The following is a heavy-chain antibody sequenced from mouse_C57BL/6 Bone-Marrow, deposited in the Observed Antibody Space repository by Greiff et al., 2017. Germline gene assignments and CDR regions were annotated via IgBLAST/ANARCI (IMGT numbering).Heavy chain of an antibody. CDR1: GYTFTTYP. CDR3: ATSSYDYYAMDY. J-gene: IGHJ4*01. D-gene: IGHD1-1*01. V-gene: IGHV1-47*01. CDR2: FHPYNDDT. Sequence: VKLVESGAELVKPGASVKMSCKASGYTFTTYPIEWMKQNHGKSLEWIGNFHPYNDDTKYNEKFKGKATLTVEKSSSTVYLELSRLTSDDSAVYYCATSSYDYYAMDYRGQGTSVTVSS.